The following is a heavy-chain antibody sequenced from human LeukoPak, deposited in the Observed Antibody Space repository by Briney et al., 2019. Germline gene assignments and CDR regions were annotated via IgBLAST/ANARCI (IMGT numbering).Heavy chain of an antibody. V-gene: IGHV5-51*01. CDR3: ARLSMVRGVIRWFDP. CDR1: GYSFIRYW. J-gene: IGHJ5*02. CDR2: IYPGDSDT. D-gene: IGHD3-10*01. Sequence: GESLKISCKGAGYSFIRYWIGWVRQMPGKGLEWMGIIYPGDSDTRYSPSFQGQVTISADKSISTAYLQWSSLKASDTAMYYCARLSMVRGVIRWFDPWGQGTLVTVSS.